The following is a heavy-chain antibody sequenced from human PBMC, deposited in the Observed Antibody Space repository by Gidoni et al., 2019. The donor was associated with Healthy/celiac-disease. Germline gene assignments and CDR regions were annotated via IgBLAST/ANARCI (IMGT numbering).Heavy chain of an antibody. D-gene: IGHD1-26*01. Sequence: QVQLVESGGGVVQPGRSLRLSCAASGFPFSSYGMHWVRQAPGKGLEWVAVIWYDGSNKYYADSVKGRFTISRDNSKNTLYLQMNSLRAEDTAVYYCARGSREEYSGSYLDYWGQGTLVTVSS. V-gene: IGHV3-33*08. CDR2: IWYDGSNK. CDR1: GFPFSSYG. CDR3: ARGSREEYSGSYLDY. J-gene: IGHJ4*02.